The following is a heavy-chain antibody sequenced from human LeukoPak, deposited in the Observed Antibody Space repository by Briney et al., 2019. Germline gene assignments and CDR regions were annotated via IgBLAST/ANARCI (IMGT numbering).Heavy chain of an antibody. J-gene: IGHJ6*02. D-gene: IGHD4-17*01. CDR2: ISSRSSTI. CDR1: GFTFSSYS. CDR3: ARVGSRADYGDSRYYYYYYGMDV. Sequence: GGSLRLSCAAPGFTFSSYSMNWVRQAPGKGLEWVSYISSRSSTIYYADSVKGRFTISRDNAKNSLYLQMNSLRAEDTAVYYCARVGSRADYGDSRYYYYYYGMDVWGQGTTVTVSS. V-gene: IGHV3-48*01.